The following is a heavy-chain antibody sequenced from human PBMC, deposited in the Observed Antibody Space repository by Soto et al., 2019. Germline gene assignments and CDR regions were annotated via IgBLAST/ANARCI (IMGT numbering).Heavy chain of an antibody. CDR2: ISSSSSTI. J-gene: IGHJ4*02. CDR1: GFTFSSYS. V-gene: IGHV3-48*02. D-gene: IGHD5-18*01. CDR3: ARDRRGYSYGYTFDY. Sequence: HPGGSLRLSCAASGFTFSSYSMNWVRQAPGKGLEWVSYISSSSSTIYYADSVKGRFTISRDNAKNSLYLQMNSLRDEDTAVYYCARDRRGYSYGYTFDYWGQGTLVTVSS.